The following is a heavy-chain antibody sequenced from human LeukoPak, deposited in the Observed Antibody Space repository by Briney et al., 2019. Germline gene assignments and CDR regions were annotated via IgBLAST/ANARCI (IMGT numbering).Heavy chain of an antibody. CDR2: IYYSGST. V-gene: IGHV4-59*01. CDR1: GGSISSYY. D-gene: IGHD5-18*01. CDR3: ARDLSGYSYGYGMDV. J-gene: IGHJ6*02. Sequence: SETLSLTCTVSGGSISSYYWSWFRQPPGKGLEWIGYIYYSGSTNYNPSLKSRVTISVDTSKNQFSLKLSSVTAADTAVYYCARDLSGYSYGYGMDVWGQGTTVTVSS.